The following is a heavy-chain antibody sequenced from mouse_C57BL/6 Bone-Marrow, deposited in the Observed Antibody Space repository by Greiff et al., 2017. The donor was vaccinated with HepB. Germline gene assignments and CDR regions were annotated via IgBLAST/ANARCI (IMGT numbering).Heavy chain of an antibody. D-gene: IGHD4-1*01. V-gene: IGHV1-69*01. CDR2: IDPSDSYT. CDR3: ARSLGAWFAY. CDR1: GYTFTSYW. J-gene: IGHJ3*01. Sequence: QVQLQQPGAELVMPGASVKLSCKASGYTFTSYWMHWVKQRPGQGLEWIGEIDPSDSYTNYNQKFKGKSTLTVDKSSSTAYMQLSSLTSEDSAVYYCARSLGAWFAYWGQGTLVTVSA.